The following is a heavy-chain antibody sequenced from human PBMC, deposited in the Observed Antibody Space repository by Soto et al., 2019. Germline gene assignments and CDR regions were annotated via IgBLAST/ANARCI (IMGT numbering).Heavy chain of an antibody. J-gene: IGHJ4*02. D-gene: IGHD3-22*01. CDR1: GLTFSSYW. V-gene: IGHV3-74*01. CDR3: AKDRYYDSSGYLFDY. Sequence: GGSLRLSCAASGLTFSSYWMHWVRQAPGKGLVWVSRISGDESSTGYADSVKGRFTISRDNAKNTLYLQMNSLRGEDTAVYYCAKDRYYDSSGYLFDYWGQGTLVTVSS. CDR2: ISGDESST.